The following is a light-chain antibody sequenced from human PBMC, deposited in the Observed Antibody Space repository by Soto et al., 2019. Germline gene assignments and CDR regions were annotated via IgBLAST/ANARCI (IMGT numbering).Light chain of an antibody. J-gene: IGLJ1*01. V-gene: IGLV1-40*01. CDR1: SSNIGAGYD. CDR2: GNS. Sequence: QSVLTQPPSVSGAPGQRVTISCSGRSSNIGAGYDVHWYQQLPGTAPKLLIYGNSNRPSGVPDRFSGSKSGTSASLAITGLQAEDEADCYCQSYDSSLSGYYVFGTGTKLTVL. CDR3: QSYDSSLSGYYV.